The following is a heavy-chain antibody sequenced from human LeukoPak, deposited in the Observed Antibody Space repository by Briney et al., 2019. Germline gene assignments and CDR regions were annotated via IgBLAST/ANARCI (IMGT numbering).Heavy chain of an antibody. CDR2: IYYSGST. V-gene: IGHV4-39*02. Sequence: PSETLSLTCTVSGGSISSSSYYWGWIRQPPGKGLEWIGSIYYSGSTYYNPSLKSRVTISLDTSKNHFSLKLNSMTAADTAVYYCARDAGFYAGIDHWGQGTLVTVSS. D-gene: IGHD2/OR15-2a*01. J-gene: IGHJ5*02. CDR1: GGSISSSSYY. CDR3: ARDAGFYAGIDH.